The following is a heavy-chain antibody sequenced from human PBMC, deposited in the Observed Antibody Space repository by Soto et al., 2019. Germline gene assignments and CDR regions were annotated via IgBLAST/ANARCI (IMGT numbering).Heavy chain of an antibody. CDR3: TRAARFPRSCFDP. CDR2: VNHSGEA. V-gene: IGHV4-34*01. Sequence: PSETLSLTCGVYGGSFRNYYWMWVRHPPGKGLEWIGEVNHSGEATYNPSLQSRITISLDTSNNQFSLKMTSVTAADPAMYFCTRAARFPRSCFDPWGQGTQVTVSS. D-gene: IGHD6-25*01. CDR1: GGSFRNYY. J-gene: IGHJ5*02.